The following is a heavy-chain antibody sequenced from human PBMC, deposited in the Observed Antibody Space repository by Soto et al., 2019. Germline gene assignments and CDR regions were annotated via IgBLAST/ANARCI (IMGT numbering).Heavy chain of an antibody. CDR2: ISSGGSTI. V-gene: IGHV3-48*03. Sequence: LRLSCAASGFTFSSYEMNWVRQAPGKGLEWVSYISSGGSTIYYADSVKGRFTISRDNAKNSLYLQMNSLRAEDTAVYYCARDRIAVYYYGMDVWGQGTTVTVSS. CDR3: ARDRIAVYYYGMDV. J-gene: IGHJ6*02. CDR1: GFTFSSYE. D-gene: IGHD6-19*01.